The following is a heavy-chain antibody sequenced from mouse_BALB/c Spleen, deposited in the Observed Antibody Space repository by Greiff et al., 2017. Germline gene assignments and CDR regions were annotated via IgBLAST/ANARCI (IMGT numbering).Heavy chain of an antibody. J-gene: IGHJ1*01. CDR3: ARDKVRYFDV. Sequence: MLVESGGGLVQPGGSLRLSCATSGFTFTDYYMSWVRQPPGKALEWLGFIRNKANGYTTEYSASVKGRFTISRDNSQSILYLQMNTLRAEDSATYYCARDKVRYFDVWGAGTTVTVSS. V-gene: IGHV7-3*02. CDR2: IRNKANGYTT. CDR1: GFTFTDYY. D-gene: IGHD2-14*01.